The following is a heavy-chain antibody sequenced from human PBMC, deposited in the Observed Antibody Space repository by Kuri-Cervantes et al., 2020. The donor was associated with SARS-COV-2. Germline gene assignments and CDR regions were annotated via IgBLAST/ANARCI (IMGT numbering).Heavy chain of an antibody. CDR3: AKDRSSGWHLNWFDP. J-gene: IGHJ5*02. D-gene: IGHD6-19*01. Sequence: GESLKISCAASGFTFSSYWMNWVRQAPGKGLEWVSAISGSGGSTYYADSVKGRFTISRDNSRNTLYLQMNSLRAEDTAVYYCAKDRSSGWHLNWFDPWGQGILVVASS. V-gene: IGHV3-23*01. CDR1: GFTFSSYW. CDR2: ISGSGGST.